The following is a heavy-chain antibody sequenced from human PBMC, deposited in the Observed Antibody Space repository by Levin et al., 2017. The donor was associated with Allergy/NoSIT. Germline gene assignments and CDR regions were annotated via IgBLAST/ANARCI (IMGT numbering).Heavy chain of an antibody. V-gene: IGHV4-59*01. CDR1: GGSISGYY. D-gene: IGHD3-16*02. J-gene: IGHJ4*02. Sequence: ASETLSLTCTVSGGSISGYYWTWIREPPGKGLEWIGHIHYTGVTNYNPSLKSRVAMSIDMSKNQFSLKLSSVTAADTAMYYCARGLAESSRYTHGYWGQGTLVTVSS. CDR2: IHYTGVT. CDR3: ARGLAESSRYTHGY.